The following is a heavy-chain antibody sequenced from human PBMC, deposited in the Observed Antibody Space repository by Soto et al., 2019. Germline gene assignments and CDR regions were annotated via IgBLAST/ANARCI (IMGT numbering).Heavy chain of an antibody. V-gene: IGHV4-31*03. CDR2: IYYSGST. J-gene: IGHJ4*02. D-gene: IGHD3-10*01. CDR3: PGNIPGRGYLAS. Sequence: QVQLQESGPGLVKPSQTLSLTCTVSGDSFTSGGYYWSWIRQHPGKGLEWIGYIYYSGSTYYNPSLRGRLTLPVARPRNQFPLNLTSGIPAATAVYYGPGNIPGRGYLASWGKGPRVTAPS. CDR1: GDSFTSGGYY.